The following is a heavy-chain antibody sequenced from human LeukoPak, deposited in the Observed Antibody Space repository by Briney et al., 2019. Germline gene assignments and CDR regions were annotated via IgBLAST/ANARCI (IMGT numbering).Heavy chain of an antibody. CDR2: MYYSGST. CDR1: GGSISNYY. V-gene: IGHV4-59*01. CDR3: ARAGYDTSGFWYFDL. D-gene: IGHD3-22*01. J-gene: IGHJ2*01. Sequence: TSSETLSLTCSVSGGSISNYYWSWIRQPPGKGLEWIGSMYYSGSTNYNPSLKSRATISEDTSKKRFSLKLSSVTAADTAVYYCARAGYDTSGFWYFDLWGRGTLVTVSS.